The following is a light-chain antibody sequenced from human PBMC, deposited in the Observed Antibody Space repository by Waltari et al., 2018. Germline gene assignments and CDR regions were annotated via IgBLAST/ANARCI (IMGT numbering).Light chain of an antibody. CDR1: SSNIGSNY. CDR2: TNN. V-gene: IGLV1-47*01. CDR3: ATWDDSLHVV. Sequence: QSVLTQPPSASGTPGQRVTTSCSVSSSNIGSNYVYWYQQLPGTAPKLLIYTNNQRPSGVPDRFSGSKSGTSASLAISGLRSEDEADYYCATWDDSLHVVFGGGTKLTVL. J-gene: IGLJ2*01.